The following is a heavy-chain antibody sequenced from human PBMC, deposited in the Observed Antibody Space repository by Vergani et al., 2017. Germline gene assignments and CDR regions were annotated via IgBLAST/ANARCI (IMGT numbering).Heavy chain of an antibody. J-gene: IGHJ6*03. Sequence: QVQLVQSGAEVKKPGASVKVSCKASGYTFTSYAMHWVCQAPGQRLEWMGWINAGNGNTKYSQKFQGRVTITRDTSASTAYMELSSLRSEDTAVYYCARDLREGYCSSTSCFYYYYMDVWGKGP. V-gene: IGHV1-3*01. D-gene: IGHD2-2*01. CDR3: ARDLREGYCSSTSCFYYYYMDV. CDR1: GYTFTSYA. CDR2: INAGNGNT.